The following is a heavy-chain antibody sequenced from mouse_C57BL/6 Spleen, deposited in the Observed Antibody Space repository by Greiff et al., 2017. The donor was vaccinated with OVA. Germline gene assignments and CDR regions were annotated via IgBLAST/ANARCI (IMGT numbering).Heavy chain of an antibody. D-gene: IGHD1-1*01. CDR1: GYSITSGYY. CDR2: ISYDGSN. CDR3: AREGGRAY. V-gene: IGHV3-6*01. Sequence: VQLQQSGPGLVKPSQSLSLTCSVTGYSITSGYYWNWIRQFPGNKLEWMGSISYDGSNNYNPSLKNRISITRDTSKNQFFLKLNSVTTEDTATYYCAREGGRAYWGQGTLVTVSA. J-gene: IGHJ3*01.